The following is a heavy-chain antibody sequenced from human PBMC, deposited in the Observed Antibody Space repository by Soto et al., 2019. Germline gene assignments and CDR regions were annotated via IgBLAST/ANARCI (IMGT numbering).Heavy chain of an antibody. J-gene: IGHJ6*02. D-gene: IGHD3-22*01. CDR1: GYTFTSYA. CDR3: ARDLLGYYDSSGYYYYYGMDV. V-gene: IGHV1-3*01. CDR2: INAGNGNT. Sequence: ASVKVSSRASGYTFTSYAMHWVRQTPGKRLEWIGWINAGNGNTKYSQKFQGRVTITRDTSASTAYMELSSLRSEDTAVYYCARDLLGYYDSSGYYYYYGMDVWGQGTTVTVS.